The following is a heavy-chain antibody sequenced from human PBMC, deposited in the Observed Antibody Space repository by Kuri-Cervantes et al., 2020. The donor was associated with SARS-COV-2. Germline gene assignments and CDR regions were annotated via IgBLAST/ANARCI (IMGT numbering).Heavy chain of an antibody. CDR1: GGSISSYY. V-gene: IGHV4-59*12. Sequence: SETLSLSCTVSGGSISSYYWSWIRQPPGKGLEWIGYIYYSGSTNYNPSLKSRVTISVDTSKNQFSLKLSSVTAADTAVYYCARAYDYAPTSFDYWGQGTLVTVSS. CDR3: ARAYDYAPTSFDY. D-gene: IGHD3-16*01. CDR2: IYYSGST. J-gene: IGHJ4*02.